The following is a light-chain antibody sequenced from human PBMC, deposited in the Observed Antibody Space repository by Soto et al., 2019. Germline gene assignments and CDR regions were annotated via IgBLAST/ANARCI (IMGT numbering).Light chain of an antibody. J-gene: IGKJ4*01. CDR1: QSVSSY. CDR3: QNYNSAPLT. CDR2: DAS. Sequence: EIVLTQSPVTLSLSPGERATLSCRASQSVSSYLAWYQQKPGQAPRLLIYDASNRATGIPARFSGGGSGTDFTLTIDNLEPEDVATYYCQNYNSAPLTFGGGTKVEIK. V-gene: IGKV3-11*01.